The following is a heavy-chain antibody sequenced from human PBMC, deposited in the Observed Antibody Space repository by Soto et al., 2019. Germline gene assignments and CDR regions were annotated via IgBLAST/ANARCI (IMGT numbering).Heavy chain of an antibody. Sequence: SETLSLTCTVSGGSISSSSYYWGWIRQPPGKGLEWIGSIYYSGSTNYNPSLKSRVTISVDTSKNQFSLKLSSVTAADTAVYYCARGDWGYYMDVWGKGTTVTVSS. V-gene: IGHV4-39*07. CDR2: IYYSGST. CDR1: GGSISSSSYY. J-gene: IGHJ6*03. D-gene: IGHD2-21*02. CDR3: ARGDWGYYMDV.